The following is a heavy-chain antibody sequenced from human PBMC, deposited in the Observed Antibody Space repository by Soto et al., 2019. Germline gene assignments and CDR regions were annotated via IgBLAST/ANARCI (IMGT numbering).Heavy chain of an antibody. J-gene: IGHJ4*02. Sequence: PSETLSLTGTVSGGSVTNSSYYWGWIRQSPGKGLKWIGSAHYRGRSYSKSSVKSRVTISVDTSKIRFSLSLNSVTASDTAVYFCVSQRTTVPTQAYFDYWGPGALVTVSS. D-gene: IGHD4-17*01. CDR2: AHYRGRS. CDR1: GGSVTNSSYY. V-gene: IGHV4-39*01. CDR3: VSQRTTVPTQAYFDY.